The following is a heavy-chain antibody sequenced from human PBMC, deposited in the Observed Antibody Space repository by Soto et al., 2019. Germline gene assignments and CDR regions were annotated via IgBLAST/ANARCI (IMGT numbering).Heavy chain of an antibody. Sequence: GGSLRLSCAASGFTFSSYAMSWVRQAPGKGLEWVSAISGSGGSTYYADSVKGRFTISRDNSKNTLYLQMNSLRAEDTAVYYCAKAERVTGMIGYYYYYGMDVWGQGTTVTVSS. J-gene: IGHJ6*02. CDR2: ISGSGGST. CDR3: AKAERVTGMIGYYYYYGMDV. D-gene: IGHD1-20*01. V-gene: IGHV3-23*01. CDR1: GFTFSSYA.